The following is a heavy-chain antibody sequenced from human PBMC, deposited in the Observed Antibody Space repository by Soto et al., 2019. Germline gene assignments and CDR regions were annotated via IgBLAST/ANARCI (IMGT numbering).Heavy chain of an antibody. J-gene: IGHJ6*02. V-gene: IGHV3-21*01. CDR3: ARYDSSGYYWPYYYYGMDV. CDR2: ISSSSSYI. D-gene: IGHD3-22*01. CDR1: GFTFSTYS. Sequence: EVQLVESGGGLVKPGGSLRLSCAASGFTFSTYSMNWVRQAPGKGLEWVSSISSSSSYIYYADSVKGRFTISRDNAKNPLDLQMNSLRAEDTAVYYCARYDSSGYYWPYYYYGMDVWGQGTTVTVSS.